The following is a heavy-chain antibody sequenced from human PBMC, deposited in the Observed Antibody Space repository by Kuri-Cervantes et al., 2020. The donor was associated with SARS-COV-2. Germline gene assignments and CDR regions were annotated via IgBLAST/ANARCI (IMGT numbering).Heavy chain of an antibody. CDR3: ARLEVLVTAIPFDS. CDR1: GYSFTKFW. J-gene: IGHJ4*02. D-gene: IGHD2-21*02. V-gene: IGHV5-51*01. CDR2: IDPRDSDT. Sequence: GGSLRLSCKGSGYSFTKFWIGWVRQMPGRGLEWMGIIDPRDSDTKYSPSFEGQVTFSVDKSTNTAYPQWSFLKPSDSAIYYCARLEVLVTAIPFDSWGQGTLVTVSS.